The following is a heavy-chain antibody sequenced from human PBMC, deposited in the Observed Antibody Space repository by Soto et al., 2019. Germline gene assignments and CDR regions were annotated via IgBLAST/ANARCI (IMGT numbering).Heavy chain of an antibody. J-gene: IGHJ6*02. D-gene: IGHD3-22*01. Sequence: QVQLQESGPGLVKPSQTLSLTCTVSGGSISSGDYYWSWIRQPPGKGLEWIGYIYYSGSTYYNPSLKSRVTISVDTSKNQFSLKLSSVTAADTAVYYCARSYDSSGYFYYYGMDVWGQGTTVTVSS. CDR2: IYYSGST. CDR3: ARSYDSSGYFYYYGMDV. CDR1: GGSISSGDYY. V-gene: IGHV4-30-4*01.